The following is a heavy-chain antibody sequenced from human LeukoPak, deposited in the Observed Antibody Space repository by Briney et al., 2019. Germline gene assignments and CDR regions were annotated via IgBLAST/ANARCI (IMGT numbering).Heavy chain of an antibody. CDR3: TADPSY. Sequence: GGPLRLSCAVSGFTFRHAWMIWLRQPPGKGLEWVGRIKSKSDGGTIAYIAPVKGRCTISRDDSRNTLYLQMSSQKTEDTAVYYCTADPSYWGQGTLVTVSS. J-gene: IGHJ4*02. CDR2: IKSKSDGGTI. CDR1: GFTFRHAW. V-gene: IGHV3-15*01.